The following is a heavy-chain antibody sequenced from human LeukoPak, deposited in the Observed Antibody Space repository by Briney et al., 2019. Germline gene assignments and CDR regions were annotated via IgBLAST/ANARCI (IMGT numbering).Heavy chain of an antibody. Sequence: PGGSLRLSCAASGFTFSSYAMHWVRQAPGKGLEWVAVIWYDGSKEYLADSVKGRFTISRDNSKNTLYLQMSDLRAEDTAVYYCARVIGWSLFDCWGQGTLVTVSS. CDR3: ARVIGWSLFDC. D-gene: IGHD2-15*01. V-gene: IGHV3-33*08. J-gene: IGHJ4*02. CDR1: GFTFSSYA. CDR2: IWYDGSKE.